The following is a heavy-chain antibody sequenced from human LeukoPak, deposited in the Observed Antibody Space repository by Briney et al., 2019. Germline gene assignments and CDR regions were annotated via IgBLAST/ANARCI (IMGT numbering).Heavy chain of an antibody. D-gene: IGHD6-6*01. V-gene: IGHV3-23*01. CDR3: AKVSLWQLANPPITPNYYMDV. Sequence: HPGGSLRLSCTASGFTFSSYAMCWVRQAPGKGLEWVSGISGSGESTSYADSVKGRFTISRDNSKNTLYLQMNSLRAEDTAIYYCAKVSLWQLANPPITPNYYMDVWGKGTTVTVSS. J-gene: IGHJ6*03. CDR1: GFTFSSYA. CDR2: ISGSGEST.